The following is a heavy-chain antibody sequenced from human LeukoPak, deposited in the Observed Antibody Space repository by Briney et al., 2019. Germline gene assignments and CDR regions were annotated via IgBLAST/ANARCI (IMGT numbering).Heavy chain of an antibody. CDR1: GGTFSSYA. CDR2: ISAYNGNT. V-gene: IGHV1-18*01. J-gene: IGHJ6*03. CDR3: ARDCRYSSSCYYYYMDV. Sequence: ASVKVSCKASGGTFSSYAISWVRQAPGQGLEWMGWISAYNGNTNYAQKLQGRVTMTTDTSTSTAYMELRSLRSDDTAVYYCARDCRYSSSCYYYYMDVWGKGTTVTVSS. D-gene: IGHD6-13*01.